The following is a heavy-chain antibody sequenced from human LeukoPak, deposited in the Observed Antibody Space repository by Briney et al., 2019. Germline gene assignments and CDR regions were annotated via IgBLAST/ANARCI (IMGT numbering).Heavy chain of an antibody. V-gene: IGHV4-59*01. Sequence: PSETLSLTCTVSGGSISSYYWSWIRQPPGKGLEWIGYIYYSGSTNYDPSLKSRVTISVDTSKNQFSLKLSSVTAADTAVYYCARTTMVRGDNDAFDIWGQGTMVTVSS. CDR3: ARTTMVRGDNDAFDI. CDR2: IYYSGST. CDR1: GGSISSYY. J-gene: IGHJ3*02. D-gene: IGHD3-10*01.